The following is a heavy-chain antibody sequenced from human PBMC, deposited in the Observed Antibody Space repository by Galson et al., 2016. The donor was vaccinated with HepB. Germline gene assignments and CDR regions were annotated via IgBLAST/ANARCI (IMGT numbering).Heavy chain of an antibody. V-gene: IGHV1-69*04. Sequence: SVKVSCKAVGGSFDYFVINWVRQTPGQGLEWMGRIIPLLGITNYAEKIKDRVTIIADKSTSTASMVLSGLSFDDTAVYVCAGRHSTTWKDGLDVWGRGTTVAVSS. CDR1: GGSFDYFV. CDR3: AGRHSTTWKDGLDV. J-gene: IGHJ6*04. D-gene: IGHD1-1*01. CDR2: IIPLLGIT.